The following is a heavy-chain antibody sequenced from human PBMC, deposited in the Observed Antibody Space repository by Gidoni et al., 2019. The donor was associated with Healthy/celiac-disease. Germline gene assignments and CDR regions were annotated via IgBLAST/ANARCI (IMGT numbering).Heavy chain of an antibody. D-gene: IGHD3-22*01. V-gene: IGHV4-39*01. Sequence: QLQLQESGPGLVKPSETLSLTCTVSGGSISSSSYYWGWIRQPPGKGLEWIGSIYYSGSTYYNPSLKSRVTISVDTSKNQFSLKLSSVTAADTAVYYCARRVYYYDSSGFSVYNWFDPWGQGTLVTVSS. CDR1: GGSISSSSYY. CDR3: ARRVYYYDSSGFSVYNWFDP. CDR2: IYYSGST. J-gene: IGHJ5*02.